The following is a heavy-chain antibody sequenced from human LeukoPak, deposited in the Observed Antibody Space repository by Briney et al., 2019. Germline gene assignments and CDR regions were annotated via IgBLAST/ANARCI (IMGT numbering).Heavy chain of an antibody. J-gene: IGHJ4*02. Sequence: SETLSLTYIVSGDSFSSVKDYWAWIRQPPGKGLEWIASGDYSGGTYYNPSLESRVAISADMSKNQISLKLSSVTAADTAVYYCARWTTCGGDCHILDYWGQGILATVSS. V-gene: IGHV4-39*07. D-gene: IGHD2-21*02. CDR2: GDYSGGT. CDR3: ARWTTCGGDCHILDY. CDR1: GDSFSSVKDY.